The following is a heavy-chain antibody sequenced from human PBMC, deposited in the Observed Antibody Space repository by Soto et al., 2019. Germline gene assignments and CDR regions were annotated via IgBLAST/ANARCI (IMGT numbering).Heavy chain of an antibody. V-gene: IGHV1-8*01. CDR2: MNPNSGNT. CDR3: ARTYYYGSGSSNYYMDV. Sequence: ASVKVSCKDSGYTFTSYDIKWVRQATRQGLEWMGWMNPNSGNTGYAQKFQGRVTMTRNTSISTAYMELSSLRSEDTAVYYCARTYYYGSGSSNYYMDVWGKGTTVTVSS. J-gene: IGHJ6*03. CDR1: GYTFTSYD. D-gene: IGHD3-10*01.